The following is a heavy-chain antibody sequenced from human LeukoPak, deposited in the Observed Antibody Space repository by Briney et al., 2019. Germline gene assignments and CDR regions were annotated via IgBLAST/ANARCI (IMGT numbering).Heavy chain of an antibody. CDR1: GFTFSNYG. D-gene: IGHD2-2*01. CDR3: AKSTSTLVDY. J-gene: IGHJ4*02. Sequence: GGSLRLSCAASGFTFSNYGMPWVRQAPGEGLEWLAFTRYDGNNKYYADSVKGRFTISRDNSKNTLYLDMNSLRPEDTAVYYCAKSTSTLVDYWGQGTLVTVSS. V-gene: IGHV3-30*02. CDR2: TRYDGNNK.